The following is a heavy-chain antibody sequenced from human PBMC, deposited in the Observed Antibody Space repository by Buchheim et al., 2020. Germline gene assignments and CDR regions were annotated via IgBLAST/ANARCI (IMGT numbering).Heavy chain of an antibody. D-gene: IGHD3-16*02. CDR2: IFPRDSDT. V-gene: IGHV5-51*01. J-gene: IGHJ4*02. CDR3: ARHRSLQYLDY. Sequence: EVQLVQSGAEVKKPGESLKISCKGSEYSFPSYWIGWVRQMPGKGLEWMGIIFPRDSDTRYSPSFQGRATISVDTSINTAYLQWSSLEASDTAIYYCARHRSLQYLDYWGQGTL. CDR1: EYSFPSYW.